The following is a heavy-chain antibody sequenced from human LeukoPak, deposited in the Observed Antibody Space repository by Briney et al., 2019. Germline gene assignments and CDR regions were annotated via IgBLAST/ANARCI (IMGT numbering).Heavy chain of an antibody. D-gene: IGHD3-3*01. Sequence: SETLSLTCTVSGGSISSSSYYWGWIRQPPGKGLEWIGSIYYSGSTYYNPSLKSRVTISVDTSKNQFSLKLSSVTAADTAVYYCASQSYIKDFWAWYFDLWGRGTLVTVSS. J-gene: IGHJ2*01. CDR3: ASQSYIKDFWAWYFDL. CDR2: IYYSGST. V-gene: IGHV4-39*01. CDR1: GGSISSSSYY.